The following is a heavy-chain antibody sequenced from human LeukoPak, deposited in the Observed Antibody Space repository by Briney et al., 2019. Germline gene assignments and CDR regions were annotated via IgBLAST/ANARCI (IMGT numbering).Heavy chain of an antibody. CDR3: AKIPKDYYYGSGSYYNGYYLDY. J-gene: IGHJ4*02. Sequence: PGGSLRPSCAASGFTFSSYAMSWVRQAPGKGLEWVSAISGSGGSTYYADSVKGRLTISRDNSKNTLYLQMNSLRAEDTAVYYCAKIPKDYYYGSGSYYNGYYLDYWGQGTLVTVSS. D-gene: IGHD3-10*01. V-gene: IGHV3-23*01. CDR2: ISGSGGST. CDR1: GFTFSSYA.